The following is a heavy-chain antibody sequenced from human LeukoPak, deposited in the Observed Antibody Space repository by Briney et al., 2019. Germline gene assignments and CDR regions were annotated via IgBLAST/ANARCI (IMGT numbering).Heavy chain of an antibody. CDR3: AKRWIAVAEDTLGVVDKGFDP. Sequence: ASVKVSCKTSGYNFTSYAMNWVRQAPGQGLEWMGWINTNTGNPTYAQGFTGRFVFSLDTSVSTAYLQISSLKAEDTAVYYCAKRWIAVAEDTLGVVDKGFDPWGQGTLVTVSS. CDR2: INTNTGNP. CDR1: GYNFTSYA. V-gene: IGHV7-4-1*02. D-gene: IGHD6-19*01. J-gene: IGHJ5*02.